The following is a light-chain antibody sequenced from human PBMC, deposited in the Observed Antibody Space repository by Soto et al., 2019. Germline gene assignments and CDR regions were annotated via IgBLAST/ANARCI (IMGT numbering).Light chain of an antibody. CDR1: QGISSY. CDR2: AAS. Sequence: VIWRTQSPSLLSASTGDRVTISCRISQGISSYLAWYQQKPGKAPELLIYAASTLQSGVPSRFSGSGSGTDFTLTISSLQPEDFATYYCQQSYSIPPITFGQGTRLEIK. CDR3: QQSYSIPPIT. J-gene: IGKJ5*01. V-gene: IGKV1D-8*03.